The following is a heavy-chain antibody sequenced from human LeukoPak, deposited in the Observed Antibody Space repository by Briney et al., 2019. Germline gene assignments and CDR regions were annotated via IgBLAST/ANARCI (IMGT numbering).Heavy chain of an antibody. Sequence: RPGGSLRLSCAASGFTFSSDGMNWVRQAPGKGLEWVSGISGSGGSTYYADSVKGRFTISRDNAKNTLYLQMNTLRAEDTAMYYCARGIAVAGTDCWGQGTLVTVSS. CDR2: ISGSGGST. CDR1: GFTFSSDG. CDR3: ARGIAVAGTDC. V-gene: IGHV3-23*01. D-gene: IGHD6-19*01. J-gene: IGHJ4*02.